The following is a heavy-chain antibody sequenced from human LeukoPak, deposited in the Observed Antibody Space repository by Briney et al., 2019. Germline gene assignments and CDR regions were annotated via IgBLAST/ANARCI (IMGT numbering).Heavy chain of an antibody. CDR3: AREEAPSGWYGTVDY. CDR2: ISYDGGE. CDR1: GFTFSSYA. V-gene: IGHV3-30*04. J-gene: IGHJ4*02. D-gene: IGHD6-19*01. Sequence: GGSLRLSCAASGFTFSSYAMHRVRQAPGKGLEWVALISYDGGEGYADSVRGRITISRDDSENTLYLLINSLRVEDTAVYYCAREEAPSGWYGTVDYWGQGTLVTVSS.